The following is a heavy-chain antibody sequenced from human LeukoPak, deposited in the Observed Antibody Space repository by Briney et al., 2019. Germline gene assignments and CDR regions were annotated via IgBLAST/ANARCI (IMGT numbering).Heavy chain of an antibody. CDR2: ISSSSSTI. CDR1: GFTFSSYS. CDR3: ARDRGPEGYYYYYYMDV. V-gene: IGHV3-48*02. D-gene: IGHD3-10*01. J-gene: IGHJ6*03. Sequence: PGGCLRLSCAASGFTFSSYSMNWVRQAPGKGLEWVSYISSSSSTIYYADSVKGRFTISRDNAKNSLYLQMNSLRDEDTAVYYCARDRGPEGYYYYYYMDVWGKGTTVTVSS.